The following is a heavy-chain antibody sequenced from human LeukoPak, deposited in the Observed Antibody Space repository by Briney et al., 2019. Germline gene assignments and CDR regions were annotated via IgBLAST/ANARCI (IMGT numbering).Heavy chain of an antibody. D-gene: IGHD3-16*01. J-gene: IGHJ4*02. CDR3: ARDLIDYDYVWGSSILLGYFDY. V-gene: IGHV3-30-3*01. CDR1: GFTFSSYA. CDR2: ISYDGSNK. Sequence: GGSLRLSCAASGFTFSSYAMHWVRQAPGKGLEWVAVISYDGSNKYYADSVKGRFTISRDNSKNTLYLQMNSLRAEDTAVYYCARDLIDYDYVWGSSILLGYFDYWGQGTLVTVSS.